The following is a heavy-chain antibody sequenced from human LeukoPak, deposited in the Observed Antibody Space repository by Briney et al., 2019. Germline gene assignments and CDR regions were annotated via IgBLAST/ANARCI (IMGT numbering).Heavy chain of an antibody. D-gene: IGHD3-22*01. V-gene: IGHV1-18*01. Sequence: ASVRVSCKASGYTFTSYGISWVRQAPGQGLEWMGWISAYNGNTNYAQKLQGRVTMTTDTSTSTAYMELRSLRSDDTAVYYCARDAIVVISTRPFDYWGQGTLVTVSS. CDR2: ISAYNGNT. CDR1: GYTFTSYG. J-gene: IGHJ4*02. CDR3: ARDAIVVISTRPFDY.